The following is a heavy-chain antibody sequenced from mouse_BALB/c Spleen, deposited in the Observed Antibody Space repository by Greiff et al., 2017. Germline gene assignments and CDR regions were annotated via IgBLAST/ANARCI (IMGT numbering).Heavy chain of an antibody. CDR1: GFNITDYY. V-gene: IGHV14-1*02. Sequence: VQLQHSGAELVRPGASVKLSCKASGFNITDYYMHWVKQRPEQGLEWIGWIDPENGNTIYDPKFQGKASITADTSSNTAYLQLSSLTSEDTAVYYCARILSYWYFDVWGAGTTVTVSS. D-gene: IGHD1-1*02. J-gene: IGHJ1*01. CDR3: ARILSYWYFDV. CDR2: IDPENGNT.